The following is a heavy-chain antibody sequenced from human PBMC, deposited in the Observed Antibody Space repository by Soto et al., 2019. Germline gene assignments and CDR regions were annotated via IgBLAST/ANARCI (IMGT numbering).Heavy chain of an antibody. CDR1: GFTFSSYE. CDR2: ISSSGSTI. Sequence: EVQLVESGGGLVQPGGSPRLSCAASGFTFSSYEMNWVRQAPGKGLEWVSYISSSGSTIYYADSVKGRFTISRDNAKNSLYLQMNSLRAEDTAVYYCARAKSRIMITFGGVIVIPPSDYWGQGTLVTVSS. CDR3: ARAKSRIMITFGGVIVIPPSDY. V-gene: IGHV3-48*03. D-gene: IGHD3-16*02. J-gene: IGHJ4*02.